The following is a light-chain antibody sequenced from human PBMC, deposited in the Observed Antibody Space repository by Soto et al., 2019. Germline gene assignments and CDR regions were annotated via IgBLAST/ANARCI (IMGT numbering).Light chain of an antibody. CDR1: SSDVGGYNY. J-gene: IGLJ1*01. CDR2: HVS. CDR3: SSYTSTSTYV. Sequence: ALTQPASVSGSPGQSITISCTGTSSDVGGYNYVSWYQQYPGKAPKLMIYHVSNRPSGVSNRFSGSKSGNSASLTISGLQAEDEADYYCSSYTSTSTYVFGTGTKVTVL. V-gene: IGLV2-14*01.